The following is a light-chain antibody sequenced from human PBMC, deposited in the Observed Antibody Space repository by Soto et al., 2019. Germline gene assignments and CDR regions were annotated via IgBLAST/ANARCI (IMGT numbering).Light chain of an antibody. CDR1: SSDVGGYNY. J-gene: IGLJ1*01. CDR2: HVS. CDR3: SSYTSTSTYV. Sequence: ALTQPASVSGSPGQSITISCTGTSSDVGGYNYVSWYQQYPGKAPKLMIYHVSNRPSGVSNRFSGSKSGNSASLTISGLQAEDEADYYCSSYTSTSTYVFGTGTKVTVL. V-gene: IGLV2-14*01.